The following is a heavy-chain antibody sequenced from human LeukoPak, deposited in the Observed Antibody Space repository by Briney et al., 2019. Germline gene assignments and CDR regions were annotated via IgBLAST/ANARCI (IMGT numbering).Heavy chain of an antibody. Sequence: ASVKVSCKASGYTFTGYYMHWVRQAPGQGLEWMGWINPNSGGTNYAQKFQGRVTMTRDTSISTAYMELSRLRSDDTAVYYCARARSYGSGYFDYWGQGTLVTVSS. D-gene: IGHD3-10*01. CDR1: GYTFTGYY. V-gene: IGHV1-2*02. J-gene: IGHJ4*02. CDR3: ARARSYGSGYFDY. CDR2: INPNSGGT.